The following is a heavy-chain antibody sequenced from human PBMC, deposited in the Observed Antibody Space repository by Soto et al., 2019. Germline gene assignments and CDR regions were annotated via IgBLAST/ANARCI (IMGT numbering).Heavy chain of an antibody. CDR2: IKQDGSEK. CDR1: GFTFSSYW. D-gene: IGHD3-3*01. J-gene: IGHJ4*02. Sequence: EVQLVESGGGLVQPGGSLRLSCAASGFTFSSYWMSWVRQAPGKGLEWVANIKQDGSEKYYVDSVKGRFTISRDNAKNSLYLQMNSLRAEDTAVYYCAKGSDITIFGVVISDPNDYWGQGTLVTVSS. CDR3: AKGSDITIFGVVISDPNDY. V-gene: IGHV3-7*01.